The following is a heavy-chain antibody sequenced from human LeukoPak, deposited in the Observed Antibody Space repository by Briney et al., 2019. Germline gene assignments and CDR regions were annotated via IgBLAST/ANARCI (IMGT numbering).Heavy chain of an antibody. J-gene: IGHJ4*02. Sequence: GASVKVSCKASGGTFSSYAISWVRQAPGQGLEWVRGIIPIFGTANYAQEFQGRVTITTDESTNTAYMELSRLRPEDTAVYYCASHIYCGGDRYPLFDYWGQGTLVTVSS. CDR2: IIPIFGTA. D-gene: IGHD2-21*02. CDR1: GGTFSSYA. CDR3: ASHIYCGGDRYPLFDY. V-gene: IGHV1-69*05.